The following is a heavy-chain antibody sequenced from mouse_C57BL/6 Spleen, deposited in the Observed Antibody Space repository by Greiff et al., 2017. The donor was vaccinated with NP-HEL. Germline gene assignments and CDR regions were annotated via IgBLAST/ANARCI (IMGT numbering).Heavy chain of an antibody. CDR3: ARRDDYDGRYFDV. J-gene: IGHJ1*03. D-gene: IGHD2-4*01. Sequence: QVQLKQSGAELVRPGTSVKVSCKASGYAFTNYLIEWVKQRPGQGLEWIGVINPGSGGTNYNEKFKGKATLTADKSSSTAYMQLSSLTSEDSAVYFCARRDDYDGRYFDVWGTGTTVTVSS. CDR1: GYAFTNYL. V-gene: IGHV1-54*01. CDR2: INPGSGGT.